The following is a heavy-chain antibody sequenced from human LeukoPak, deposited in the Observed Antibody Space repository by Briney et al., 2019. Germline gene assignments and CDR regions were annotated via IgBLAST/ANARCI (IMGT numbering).Heavy chain of an antibody. V-gene: IGHV4-4*07. CDR1: GGSISSYY. CDR2: IYSSGSN. Sequence: SETLSLTCTVSGGSISSYYWSWIRQPAGKGLEWIGGIYSSGSNNYNPSLQSQITMSLDTTKNQFSLKLSAVTAWHTAVVYCASDLPYCSGGSCRTTSDYGGQGTLVTVSS. J-gene: IGHJ4*02. D-gene: IGHD2-15*01. CDR3: ASDLPYCSGGSCRTTSDY.